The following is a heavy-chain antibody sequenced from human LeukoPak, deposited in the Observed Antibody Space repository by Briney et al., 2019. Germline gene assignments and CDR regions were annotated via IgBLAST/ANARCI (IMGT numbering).Heavy chain of an antibody. CDR3: AKMGSGWVDHFDF. CDR1: GFTFATYA. J-gene: IGHJ4*01. V-gene: IGHV3-23*01. CDR2: ISPSGGST. Sequence: GGSLRLSCAASGFTFATYAMNWVRQAPGRGLEWVSAISPSGGSTSFADSVKGRFTISRDNSKNTLSLQMNSLRAEDTAVYYCAKMGSGWVDHFDFWGQGSLVSVSS. D-gene: IGHD6-19*01.